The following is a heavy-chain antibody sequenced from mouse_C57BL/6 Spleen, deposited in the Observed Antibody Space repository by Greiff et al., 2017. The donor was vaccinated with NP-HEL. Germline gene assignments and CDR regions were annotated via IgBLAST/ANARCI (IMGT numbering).Heavy chain of an antibody. CDR3: ARHYYGSRGFAY. Sequence: QVQLQQSGAELVRPGTSVKVSCKASGYAFTNYLIEWVKQRPGQGLEWIGVINPGSGGTDYNEKFKGKATLTADKSSSTAYMQLSSLTSEDSAVYFCARHYYGSRGFAYWGQGTLVTVSA. V-gene: IGHV1-54*01. J-gene: IGHJ3*01. CDR1: GYAFTNYL. D-gene: IGHD1-1*01. CDR2: INPGSGGT.